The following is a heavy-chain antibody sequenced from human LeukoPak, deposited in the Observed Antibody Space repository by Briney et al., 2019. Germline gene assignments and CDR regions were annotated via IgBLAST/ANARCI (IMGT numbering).Heavy chain of an antibody. CDR3: ARDIALGRYYGMDV. D-gene: IGHD2-15*01. J-gene: IGHJ6*02. Sequence: SETLSLTCAVYGGSFSGYYWSWIRQPPGKGLEWIGEINHSGSTNYNPSLKSRVTISVDTSENQFSLKLSSVTAADTAVYYCARDIALGRYYGMDVWGQGTTVTVSS. CDR1: GGSFSGYY. V-gene: IGHV4-34*01. CDR2: INHSGST.